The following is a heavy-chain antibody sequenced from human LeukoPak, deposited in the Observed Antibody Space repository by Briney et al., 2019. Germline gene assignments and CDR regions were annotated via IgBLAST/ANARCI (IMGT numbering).Heavy chain of an antibody. V-gene: IGHV1-3*01. D-gene: IGHD6-6*01. CDR1: GYTFTSYA. CDR2: INAGNGNT. J-gene: IGHJ6*02. CDR3: ARDQRQLAGMDV. Sequence: ASVTVSCKASGYTFTSYAMHWVRQAPGQRLEWMGWINAGNGNTKYSQKFQGRVTITRDTSASTAYMELSSLRSEDTAVYYCARDQRQLAGMDVWGQGTTVTVSS.